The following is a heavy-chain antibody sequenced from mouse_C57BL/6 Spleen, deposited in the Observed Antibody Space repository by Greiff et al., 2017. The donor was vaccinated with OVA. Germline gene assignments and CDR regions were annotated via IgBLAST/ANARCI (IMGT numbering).Heavy chain of an antibody. D-gene: IGHD2-4*01. V-gene: IGHV5-6*01. J-gene: IGHJ2*01. CDR2: ISSGGSYT. CDR3: ARHDDYDALFDY. Sequence: EVQVVESGGDLVKPGGSLKLSCAASGFTFSSYGMSWVRQTPDKRLEWVATISSGGSYTYYPDSVKGRFTISRDNAKNTLYLQMSSLKSEDTAMYYCARHDDYDALFDYWGQGTTLTVSS. CDR1: GFTFSSYG.